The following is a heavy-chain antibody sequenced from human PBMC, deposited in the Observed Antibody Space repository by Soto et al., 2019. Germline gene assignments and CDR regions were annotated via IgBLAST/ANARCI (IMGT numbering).Heavy chain of an antibody. V-gene: IGHV4-30-2*01. D-gene: IGHD3-22*01. CDR3: ARAPSMIDAFDI. Sequence: SETLSLTCAVSGGSISSGGYSWSWIRQPPGKGLEWIGYIYHSGSTYYNPSLKSRVTISVDRSKNQFSLKLSSVTAADTAVYYCARAPSMIDAFDIWGQGTMVTVSS. CDR2: IYHSGST. J-gene: IGHJ3*02. CDR1: GGSISSGGYS.